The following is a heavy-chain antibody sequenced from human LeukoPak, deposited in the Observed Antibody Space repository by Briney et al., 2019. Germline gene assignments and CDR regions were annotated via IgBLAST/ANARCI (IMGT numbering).Heavy chain of an antibody. CDR1: GLTLSNSG. CDR3: ARDSCGGDCYPYTFDY. D-gene: IGHD2-21*02. V-gene: IGHV3-33*01. CDR2: ISYDGNNK. J-gene: IGHJ4*02. Sequence: GGSLRLSCAASGLTLSNSGMHWVRQAPGKGLEWVAAISYDGNNKYYADSVKGRFTISRDNSKNTLYLQMNSLRAEDTAVYYCARDSCGGDCYPYTFDYSGQGTQVTVSS.